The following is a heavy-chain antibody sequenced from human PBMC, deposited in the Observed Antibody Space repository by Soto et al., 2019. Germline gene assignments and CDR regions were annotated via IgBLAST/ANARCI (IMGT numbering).Heavy chain of an antibody. J-gene: IGHJ3*02. CDR3: ATVTTVVTRGAFDI. V-gene: IGHV1-24*01. CDR2: FDPEDGET. D-gene: IGHD4-17*01. Sequence: GASVKVSCKVSGYTLTELSMHWVRQAPGKGLEWMGGFDPEDGETIYAQKFQGRVTMTEDTSTDTAYMELSSLRSEDTAVYYCATVTTVVTRGAFDIWGQGTMVTVSS. CDR1: GYTLTELS.